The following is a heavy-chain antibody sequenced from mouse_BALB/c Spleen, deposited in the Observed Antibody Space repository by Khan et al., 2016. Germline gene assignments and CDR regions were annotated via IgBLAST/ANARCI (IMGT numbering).Heavy chain of an antibody. J-gene: IGHJ2*01. V-gene: IGHV3-2*02. CDR1: GYSITSDYA. CDR2: TSYSGST. CDR3: ARDYYGSSGLDY. Sequence: EVQLQESGPGLVKPSQSLFLTCTVTGYSITSDYAWNWIRQSPGNILERMGHTSYSGSTSYTPSVKCRISITRYTSKNQFYLQLNSVTTEDTDTYYCARDYYGSSGLDYWGQGTTVTVSS. D-gene: IGHD1-1*01.